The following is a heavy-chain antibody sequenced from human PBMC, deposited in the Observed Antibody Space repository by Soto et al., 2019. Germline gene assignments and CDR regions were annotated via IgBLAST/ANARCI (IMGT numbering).Heavy chain of an antibody. CDR1: GFNFRKFA. CDR3: AKDQDNTDYYWIFDL. V-gene: IGHV3-23*01. J-gene: IGHJ2*01. Sequence: GGSLRLSCAASGFNFRKFAMSWVRQAPGKGLEWVSGMSERSGPPLYADSVKGRFTISRDNSKSTLYLEMNNLRPEDAAVYYCAKDQDNTDYYWIFDLWGRGTPVTVSS. D-gene: IGHD4-17*01. CDR2: MSERSGPP.